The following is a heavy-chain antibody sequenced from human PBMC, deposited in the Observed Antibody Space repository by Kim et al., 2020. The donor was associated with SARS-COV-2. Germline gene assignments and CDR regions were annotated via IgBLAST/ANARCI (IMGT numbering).Heavy chain of an antibody. D-gene: IGHD5-12*01. V-gene: IGHV4-59*01. CDR1: GGSISSYY. J-gene: IGHJ3*02. Sequence: SETLSLTCTVSGGSISSYYWSWIRQPPGKGLEWIGYIYYSGSTNYNPSLKSRVTISVDTSKNQFSLKLSSVTAADTAMYYCAREATQRAFDIWGQGTMVTVSS. CDR2: IYYSGST. CDR3: AREATQRAFDI.